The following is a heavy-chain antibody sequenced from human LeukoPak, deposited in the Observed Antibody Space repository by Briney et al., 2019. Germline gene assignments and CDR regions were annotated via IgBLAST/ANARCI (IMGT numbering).Heavy chain of an antibody. V-gene: IGHV3-9*01. D-gene: IGHD2-15*01. J-gene: IGHJ4*02. CDR1: GYSFDEYA. CDR2: INWKSDKI. Sequence: SLRLSCAGSGYSFDEYAMHWVRQAPGKGLEWVSGINWKSDKIGYADSVKGRFTISRDNSKNSLYLQMNSLRVEDTALYYCARSHTLYCSGGSCYPPFDYWGQGTLVTVSS. CDR3: ARSHTLYCSGGSCYPPFDY.